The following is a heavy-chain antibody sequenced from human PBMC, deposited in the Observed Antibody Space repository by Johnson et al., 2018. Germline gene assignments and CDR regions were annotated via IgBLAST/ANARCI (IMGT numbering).Heavy chain of an antibody. Sequence: QVQLVQSGAEVKKPGASVKVSCKASGYTFSSYDINWVRQATGQGLEWMGWMSPNSGDTGYAQKFQGRVTMTRDTSISTAYMELSSLRSEDTAGYYCARGDSSGWAEYFQHWGQGTLVTVSS. CDR2: MSPNSGDT. CDR1: GYTFSSYD. V-gene: IGHV1-8*01. CDR3: ARGDSSGWAEYFQH. J-gene: IGHJ1*01. D-gene: IGHD6-19*01.